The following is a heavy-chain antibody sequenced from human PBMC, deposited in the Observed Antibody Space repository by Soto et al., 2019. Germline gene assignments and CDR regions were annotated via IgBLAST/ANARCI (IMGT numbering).Heavy chain of an antibody. Sequence: EVQLVESGGSLVKPGGSIRLSCAASGFTFSNAWMNWVRQAPGKGLEWVGRIKSKTDGGTTDYAAPVKGRFTISRDDSKNTLYLQMNSLKTEDTAVYYCTSLIGVTTVTTNFDCWGQGTLVTVSS. D-gene: IGHD4-17*01. V-gene: IGHV3-15*07. CDR2: IKSKTDGGTT. J-gene: IGHJ4*02. CDR3: TSLIGVTTVTTNFDC. CDR1: GFTFSNAW.